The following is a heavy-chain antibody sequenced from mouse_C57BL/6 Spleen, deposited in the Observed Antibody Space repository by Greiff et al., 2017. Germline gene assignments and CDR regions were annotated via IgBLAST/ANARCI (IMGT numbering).Heavy chain of an antibody. Sequence: QVQLQQSGAELVKPGASVKISCKASGYAFSSYWLNWVKQRPGKGLEWIGQFYPGDGDTNYNGKFKGKATLTADKSSSTAYMQLSSLTSEDSAVYFCARRGYGSSYDYFDYWGQGTTLTVSS. D-gene: IGHD1-1*01. CDR1: GYAFSSYW. CDR3: ARRGYGSSYDYFDY. V-gene: IGHV1-80*01. J-gene: IGHJ2*01. CDR2: FYPGDGDT.